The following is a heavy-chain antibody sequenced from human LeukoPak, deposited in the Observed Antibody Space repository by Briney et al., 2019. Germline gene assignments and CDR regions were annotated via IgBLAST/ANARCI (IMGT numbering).Heavy chain of an antibody. V-gene: IGHV4-59*01. CDR1: GGSINSYY. CDR3: ARDGSGSYDPYYYYYMDV. D-gene: IGHD1-26*01. Sequence: SETLSLTCTVSGGSINSYYWSWIRQPPGRGLEWIGSIHYSGSTYYNPSLKSRVTISVDTSKNQFSLKLSSVTAADTAVYYCARDGSGSYDPYYYYYMDVWGKGTTVTVSS. CDR2: IHYSGST. J-gene: IGHJ6*03.